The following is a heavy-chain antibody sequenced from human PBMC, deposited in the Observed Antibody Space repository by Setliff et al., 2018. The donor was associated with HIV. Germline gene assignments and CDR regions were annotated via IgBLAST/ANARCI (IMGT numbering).Heavy chain of an antibody. D-gene: IGHD3-10*01. CDR1: GYTFNSYA. CDR3: ARSLGDPPYYYGSGSYDNSGY. CDR2: INTGNGNT. V-gene: IGHV1-3*04. Sequence: GASVKVSCKASGYTFNSYAMHWVRQAPGQRPEWMGWINTGNGNTRHSQKFHGRVTITRDTPASTAYMELNSLRSEDTAVYYCARSLGDPPYYYGSGSYDNSGYWGQGTPVTVSS. J-gene: IGHJ4*02.